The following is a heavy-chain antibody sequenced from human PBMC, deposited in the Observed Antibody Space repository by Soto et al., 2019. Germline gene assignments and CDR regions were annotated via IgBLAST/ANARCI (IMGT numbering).Heavy chain of an antibody. CDR1: GGTFSSYA. CDR3: ARGHGYSSSSWYWFDP. J-gene: IGHJ5*02. D-gene: IGHD6-6*01. Sequence: QVQLVQSGAEVKKPGSSVKVSCKASGGTFSSYAISWVRQAPGQGLEWLGGILPIFGTANYAQKFQGRVTITADESTSTAYMELSSLRSEDTAVYYCARGHGYSSSSWYWFDPWGQGTLVTVSS. V-gene: IGHV1-69*01. CDR2: ILPIFGTA.